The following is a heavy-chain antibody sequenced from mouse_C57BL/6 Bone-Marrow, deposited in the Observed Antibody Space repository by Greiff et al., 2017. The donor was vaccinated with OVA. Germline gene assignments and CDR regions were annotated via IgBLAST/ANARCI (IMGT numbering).Heavy chain of an antibody. CDR2: IYPGSGST. CDR3: ARCGDYDYSWFAY. J-gene: IGHJ3*01. V-gene: IGHV1-55*01. D-gene: IGHD2-4*01. Sequence: QVQLQQPGAELVKPGASVKMSCKASGYTFTSYWITWVKQRPGQGLEWIGDIYPGSGSTNYNEKFKSKATLTVDTSSSTAYMQLSSLTSEDSAVYYCARCGDYDYSWFAYWGQGTLVTVSA. CDR1: GYTFTSYW.